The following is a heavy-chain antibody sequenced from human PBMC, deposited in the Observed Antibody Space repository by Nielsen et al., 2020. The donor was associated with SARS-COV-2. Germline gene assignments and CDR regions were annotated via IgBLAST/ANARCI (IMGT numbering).Heavy chain of an antibody. Sequence: SETLSLTCTVSGGSVSSGSYYWSWIRQPPGKGLEWIGYIYYSGSTNYNPSLKSRVTISVDTSKNQFSLKLSSVTAADTAVYYCVAGGRGMDVWGQGTTVTVSS. J-gene: IGHJ6*02. CDR1: GGSVSSGSYY. V-gene: IGHV4-61*01. D-gene: IGHD3-10*01. CDR3: VAGGRGMDV. CDR2: IYYSGST.